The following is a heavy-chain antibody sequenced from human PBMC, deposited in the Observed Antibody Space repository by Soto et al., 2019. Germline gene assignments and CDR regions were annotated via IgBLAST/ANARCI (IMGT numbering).Heavy chain of an antibody. CDR3: ARGEDDYGDFGSMDV. CDR1: RYIFTAYF. D-gene: IGHD4-17*01. V-gene: IGHV1-2*02. CDR2: INPNNGAT. J-gene: IGHJ6*02. Sequence: QVQLVQSGAEVKKPGASVKVSCKAPRYIFTAYFMHWVRQAPGQGLEWMGWINPNNGATHYGLSFQGRFTMTRDTSISTAYMELSSLRSDDTAVYYCARGEDDYGDFGSMDVWGQGTSVTVSS.